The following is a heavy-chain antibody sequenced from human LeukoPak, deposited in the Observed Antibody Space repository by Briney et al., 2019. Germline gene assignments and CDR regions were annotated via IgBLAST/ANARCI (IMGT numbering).Heavy chain of an antibody. V-gene: IGHV3-23*01. CDR2: ISDKGDEP. CDR1: GLTFENYA. CDR3: ARGYATAFDS. Sequence: GGSLRLSCAASGLTFENYAMTWVRQAPGQGLEWVSTISDKGDEPFYADSVKGRFTISRDNAKNSLYLHMNSLRAEDTAVFYCARGYATAFDSWGQGALVTVSS. J-gene: IGHJ4*02. D-gene: IGHD2-2*01.